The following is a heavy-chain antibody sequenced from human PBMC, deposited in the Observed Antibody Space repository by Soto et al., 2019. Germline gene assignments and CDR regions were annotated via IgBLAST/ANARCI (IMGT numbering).Heavy chain of an antibody. D-gene: IGHD3-9*01. Sequence: QVQLVQSGAEVKKPGSSVKVSCKASGGTFSSYTISWVRQAPGQGLEWMGRIIPILGIANYAQKFQGRVTITADKSTSTAYMELISLRSEDTAVYYSARDHNPQDYDILTGYYNWFDPWGQGTLVNVSS. CDR1: GGTFSSYT. J-gene: IGHJ5*02. CDR2: IIPILGIA. CDR3: ARDHNPQDYDILTGYYNWFDP. V-gene: IGHV1-69*08.